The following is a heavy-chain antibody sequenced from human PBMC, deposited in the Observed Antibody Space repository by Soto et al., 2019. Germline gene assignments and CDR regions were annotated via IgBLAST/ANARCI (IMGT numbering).Heavy chain of an antibody. V-gene: IGHV3-23*01. CDR3: VKDLRTSRGWLGP. Sequence: GGSLRLSGAACGFNFYNYAITWVRQTPGKGLKWVSGISGDGTRTYYGDSVKVRFTISSENSKNTVFLQMNSLRADNTALYYCVKDLRTSRGWLGPFGQGT. CDR2: ISGDGTRT. D-gene: IGHD2-2*01. CDR1: GFNFYNYA. J-gene: IGHJ5*02.